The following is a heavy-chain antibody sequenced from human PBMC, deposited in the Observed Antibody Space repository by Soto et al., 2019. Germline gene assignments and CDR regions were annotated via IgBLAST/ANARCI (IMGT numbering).Heavy chain of an antibody. D-gene: IGHD6-19*01. Sequence: QVQLVESGGGVVQPGRSLRLSCAASGFNFSSYVMHWVRQAPGKGLEWVAVIWYDGGNKYYADSVKGRFTMSRDNSKNTLYLQMNSLRAEDTAVYYCARDGQWLPRDGLRSSYYFDYWGQGTLVTVSS. CDR3: ARDGQWLPRDGLRSSYYFDY. V-gene: IGHV3-33*01. CDR1: GFNFSSYV. CDR2: IWYDGGNK. J-gene: IGHJ4*02.